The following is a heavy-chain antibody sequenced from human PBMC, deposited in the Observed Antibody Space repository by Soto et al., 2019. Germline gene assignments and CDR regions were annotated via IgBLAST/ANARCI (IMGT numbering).Heavy chain of an antibody. Sequence: GGSLRLSCAASGFTFSSYAMSWVRQAPGKGLEWVSAISGSGGSTYYADSVKGRFTISRDNSKNTLYLQMNSLRAEDTAVYYCATDRFVIQLWFVFDYWGQGTLVTVSS. CDR2: ISGSGGST. V-gene: IGHV3-23*01. CDR3: ATDRFVIQLWFVFDY. J-gene: IGHJ4*02. CDR1: GFTFSSYA. D-gene: IGHD5-18*01.